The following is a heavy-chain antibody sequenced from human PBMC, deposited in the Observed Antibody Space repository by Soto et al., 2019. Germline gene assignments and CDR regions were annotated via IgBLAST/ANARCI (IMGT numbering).Heavy chain of an antibody. J-gene: IGHJ4*02. V-gene: IGHV1-2*04. CDR1: GYTFIGFY. Sequence: QVQLMQSGAEVKKPGSSVKVSCKASGYTFIGFYMHWVRQAPGQGLEWMGWINPKSGDTEYAQNFPAWVSMTRDTSISTAYMEVSRLKSDDTAVYYCASGGSTVTREFDYWGQGTLVSVSS. CDR2: INPKSGDT. CDR3: ASGGSTVTREFDY. D-gene: IGHD4-17*01.